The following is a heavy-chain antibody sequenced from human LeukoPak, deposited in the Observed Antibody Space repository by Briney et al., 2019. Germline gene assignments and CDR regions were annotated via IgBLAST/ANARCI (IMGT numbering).Heavy chain of an antibody. Sequence: SQTLSLTCTVSGDSISSGGYYWSWIRQPPGKGLEWLGYIYHSGSTYYNPSLKSRVTISVDRSKNQFSLKVTSVTAADTAVYYCARGYSSSSYFDYWGQGTLVTVSS. D-gene: IGHD6-6*01. CDR2: IYHSGST. CDR3: ARGYSSSSYFDY. CDR1: GDSISSGGYY. V-gene: IGHV4-30-2*01. J-gene: IGHJ4*02.